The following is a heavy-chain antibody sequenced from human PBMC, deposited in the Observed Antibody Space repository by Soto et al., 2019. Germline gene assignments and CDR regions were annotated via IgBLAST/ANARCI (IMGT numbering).Heavy chain of an antibody. CDR1: GFTFSSYS. J-gene: IGHJ3*02. Sequence: GGSLRLSCAASGFTFSSYSMNWVRQAPGKGLEWVSSISSSSSYIYYADSVKGRFTISRDNAKNSLYLQMNSLSAEDAAVYYCARGVGATIAFDILGQGTMVTGSS. D-gene: IGHD1-26*01. CDR2: ISSSSSYI. V-gene: IGHV3-21*01. CDR3: ARGVGATIAFDI.